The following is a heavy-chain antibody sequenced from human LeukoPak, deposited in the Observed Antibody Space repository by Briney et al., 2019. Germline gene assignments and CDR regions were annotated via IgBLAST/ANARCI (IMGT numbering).Heavy chain of an antibody. Sequence: ASVKVSCKASGYTFTGYGISWVRQAPGQGLEWMGWISAYNGNTNYAQKLQGRVTMTTDTSTSTAYMELRSLRSDDTAVYYCARGRQVVVTANSLDYWGQGTLVTVSS. CDR1: GYTFTGYG. J-gene: IGHJ4*02. D-gene: IGHD2-21*02. CDR3: ARGRQVVVTANSLDY. CDR2: ISAYNGNT. V-gene: IGHV1-18*01.